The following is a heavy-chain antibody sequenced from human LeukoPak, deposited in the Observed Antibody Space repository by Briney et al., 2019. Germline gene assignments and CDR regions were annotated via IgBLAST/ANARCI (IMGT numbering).Heavy chain of an antibody. D-gene: IGHD1-7*01. CDR1: GGTFSNYA. Sequence: ASVKVSCKASGGTFSNYAISWVRQAPGHGLEWMGGIIPILDTVNNAQKFQGRVTITADESKSTAYMELSSLRSEDTAVYYCARDWGLIGTTDWGGHENWFDPWGQGTLVTVSS. J-gene: IGHJ5*02. CDR3: ARDWGLIGTTDWGGHENWFDP. V-gene: IGHV1-69*13. CDR2: IIPILDTV.